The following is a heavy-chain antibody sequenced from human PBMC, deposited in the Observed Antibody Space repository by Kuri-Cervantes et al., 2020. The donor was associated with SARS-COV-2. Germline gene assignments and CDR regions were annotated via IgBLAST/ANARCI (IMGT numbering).Heavy chain of an antibody. CDR1: GYSIRSSYY. CDR2: IYYSGST. J-gene: IGHJ5*02. D-gene: IGHD3-16*01. CDR3: ARFCYVWEAAVRGCWFDP. V-gene: IGHV4-38-2*01. Sequence: GSLRLSCAVSGYSIRSSYYWGWIRQPTGKGLEWIGSIYYSGSTYYNPSLKSRVTISVDTSKNQFSLKLSSVTAADTAVYYCARFCYVWEAAVRGCWFDPWGQGTLVTVSS.